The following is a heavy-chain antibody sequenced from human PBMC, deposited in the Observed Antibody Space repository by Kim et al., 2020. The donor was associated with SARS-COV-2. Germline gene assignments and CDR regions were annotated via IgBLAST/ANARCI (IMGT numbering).Heavy chain of an antibody. CDR3: ARDVGYFGSDDDYMSLG. V-gene: IGHV3-9*01. J-gene: IGHJ4*02. Sequence: GGSLRLSCAASGFTLAHYTMHWVRQAPGKGLEWVSCISWNSDSVGYADSVKGRFTISRDNAKNSLYLQMNSLRTEDTALYYCARDVGYFGSDDDYMSLGWGEGTLVTLS. CDR1: GFTLAHYT. D-gene: IGHD5-12*01. CDR2: ISWNSDSV.